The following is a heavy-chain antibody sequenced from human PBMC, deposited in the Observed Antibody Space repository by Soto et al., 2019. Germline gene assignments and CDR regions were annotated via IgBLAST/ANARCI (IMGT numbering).Heavy chain of an antibody. CDR1: GYTFSNYA. D-gene: IGHD3-10*02. CDR3: ARAMLGIVPLYGIDV. J-gene: IGHJ6*02. Sequence: QVQLVESGGGVVQPGRSLRLSCEASGYTFSNYAAHWVRQTPGKGLEWLAVVSFDGTNKYYADSVRGRFSISRDNSKNTLYLQMTSLRSEDTGVYYGARAMLGIVPLYGIDVWGQGTTVAVSS. V-gene: IGHV3-30-3*01. CDR2: VSFDGTNK.